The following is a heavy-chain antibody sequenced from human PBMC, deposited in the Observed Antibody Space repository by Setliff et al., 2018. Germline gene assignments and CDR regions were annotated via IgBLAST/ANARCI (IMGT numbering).Heavy chain of an antibody. CDR3: ARAVVGYGDLYYFDC. CDR1: GFTFSSHW. CDR2: INSDGSTT. D-gene: IGHD4-17*01. J-gene: IGHJ4*02. V-gene: IGHV3-74*01. Sequence: GGSLRLSCAASGFTFSSHWMHWVRQAPGKGLVWVSRINSDGSTTNYADSVKGRFTISRDNAKNTLYLQMNSLRAEDTAFYYCARAVVGYGDLYYFDCWGQGTLVTVSS.